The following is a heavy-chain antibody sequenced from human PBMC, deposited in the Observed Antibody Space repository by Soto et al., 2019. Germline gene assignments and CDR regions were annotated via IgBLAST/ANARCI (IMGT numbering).Heavy chain of an antibody. J-gene: IGHJ4*02. CDR1: GFDFSNSG. CDR2: ILFDGDK. Sequence: QVKLVESGGGVVQPGTSLRLSCTASGFDFSNSGIQWVRQTPGKGLEWVALILFDGDKYYVDYVKGRFTISRDNPTNTVYLQMNRLRPEDTGVYYCARDYSRGWCQFWGQGTLVTVSS. V-gene: IGHV3-30*03. D-gene: IGHD2-8*02. CDR3: ARDYSRGWCQF.